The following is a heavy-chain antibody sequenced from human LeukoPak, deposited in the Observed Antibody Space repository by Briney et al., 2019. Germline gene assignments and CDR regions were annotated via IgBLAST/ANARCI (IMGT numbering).Heavy chain of an antibody. CDR1: GFTFSSYA. J-gene: IGHJ4*02. D-gene: IGHD1-26*01. CDR2: ISGSGGST. V-gene: IGHV3-23*01. Sequence: GGSLRLSCAASGFTFSSYAMSWVRQAPGKGLEWVSAISGSGGSTYYADSVKGRFTISRDTSKTTLYLQINSLRDEATAVYYCAKIPGTSSYYFDYWGQGTLVTVSS. CDR3: AKIPGTSSYYFDY.